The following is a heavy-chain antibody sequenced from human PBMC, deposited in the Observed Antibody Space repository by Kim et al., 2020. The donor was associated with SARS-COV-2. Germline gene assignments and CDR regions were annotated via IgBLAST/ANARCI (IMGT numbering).Heavy chain of an antibody. CDR2: IYYSGSS. D-gene: IGHD3-16*01. CDR1: GGTISSYD. CDR3: GGGFDC. V-gene: IGHV4-59*01. Sequence: GTLRLTCTGSGGTISSYDMHWVRQAPGKGLEWVADIYYSGSSNYNPYLKKGGTITFRETNKKMSQKQSNRTGADETVEYCGGGFDCWCQGTL. J-gene: IGHJ4*02.